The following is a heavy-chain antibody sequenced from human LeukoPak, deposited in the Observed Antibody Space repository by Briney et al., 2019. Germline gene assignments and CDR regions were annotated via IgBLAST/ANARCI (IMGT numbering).Heavy chain of an antibody. Sequence: SETLSLTCTVSGGSISSGGYYWSWIRLHPGKGLEWIGYIYYSGSTYYNPSLKSRVTISVDTSKNQFSLKLSSVTAADTAVYYCARVRDYDSAFDIWGQGTMVTVFS. CDR2: IYYSGST. V-gene: IGHV4-31*03. D-gene: IGHD3-22*01. J-gene: IGHJ3*02. CDR3: ARVRDYDSAFDI. CDR1: GGSISSGGYY.